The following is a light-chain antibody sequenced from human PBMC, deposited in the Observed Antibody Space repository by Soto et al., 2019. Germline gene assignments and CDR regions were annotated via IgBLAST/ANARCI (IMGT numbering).Light chain of an antibody. V-gene: IGKV1-12*01. CDR2: GAS. CDR1: RDISNS. Sequence: DIQMTQSPSSVSASVGDRLTITCRASRDISNSLAWYQQTPGKAPKLLLRGASSLHRGVPSRFRRGGAGTEFTLTISSLQPEDFETYYCQQTSAFPRTLGQGTNVEIK. J-gene: IGKJ2*01. CDR3: QQTSAFPRT.